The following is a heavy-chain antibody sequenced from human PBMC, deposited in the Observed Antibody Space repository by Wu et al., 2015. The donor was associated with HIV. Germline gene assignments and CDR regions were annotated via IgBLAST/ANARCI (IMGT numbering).Heavy chain of an antibody. J-gene: IGHJ3*02. CDR2: ISAYDGDR. V-gene: IGHV1-18*01. D-gene: IGHD7-27*01. CDR3: AREVTGDRNAFDI. Sequence: QVQLVQSGAEVKKTGASVKVSCRGSSYSFRSYGINWVRQAPGQGLEWMGWISAYDGDRNLAQKYEGRVTMTTETSTRTAYMELRSLRYDDTAVYYCAREVTGDRNAFDIWGQGTMVTVSS. CDR1: SYSFRSYG.